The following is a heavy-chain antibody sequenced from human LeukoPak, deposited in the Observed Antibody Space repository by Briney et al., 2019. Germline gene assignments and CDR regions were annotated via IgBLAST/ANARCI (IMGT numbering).Heavy chain of an antibody. D-gene: IGHD3-10*01. CDR2: IKQDGSEK. Sequence: GGSLRLSCAASGFTFSSYWMSWVRQAPGKGLEWVANIKQDGSEKYYVDSVKGRFTISRDNAKNSLYLQMNSLRAEDTAVYYCARDWDPYGSGSYGAFDIWGQGTMVTVSS. CDR1: GFTFSSYW. V-gene: IGHV3-7*01. J-gene: IGHJ3*02. CDR3: ARDWDPYGSGSYGAFDI.